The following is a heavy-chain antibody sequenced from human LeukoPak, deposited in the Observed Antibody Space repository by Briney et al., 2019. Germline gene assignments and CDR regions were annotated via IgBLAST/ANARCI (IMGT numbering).Heavy chain of an antibody. J-gene: IGHJ4*02. V-gene: IGHV1-69*05. CDR3: AGDDSGSYSY. CDR1: GGTFSSYA. Sequence: SVKVSCKASGGTFSSYAISWVRQAPGQGLEWMGGIIPIFGTANYAQKFQGRVTMTRNTSISTAYMELSSLRSEDTAVYYCAGDDSGSYSYWGQGTLVTVSS. D-gene: IGHD1-26*01. CDR2: IIPIFGTA.